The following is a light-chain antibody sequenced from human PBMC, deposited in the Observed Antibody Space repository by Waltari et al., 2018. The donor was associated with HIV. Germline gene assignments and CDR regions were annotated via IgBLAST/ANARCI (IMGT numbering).Light chain of an antibody. Sequence: QSVLTQPPSASGTPGQRVTISCSGSSSNIGSNYGYWYQQLPGTAPKLLIYRNNQRPSGVPDRFSGSKSGNTASLTISGLQAEDEADYYCSSYTSSTVVFGGGTKLTVL. CDR1: SSNIGSNY. V-gene: IGLV1-47*01. J-gene: IGLJ2*01. CDR3: SSYTSSTVV. CDR2: RNN.